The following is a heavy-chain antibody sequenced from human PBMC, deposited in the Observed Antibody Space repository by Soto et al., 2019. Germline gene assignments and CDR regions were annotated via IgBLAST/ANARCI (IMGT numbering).Heavy chain of an antibody. CDR2: ISGSGGST. CDR3: AKDLPEILRFLEWFPPVDP. D-gene: IGHD3-3*01. V-gene: IGHV3-23*01. CDR1: GFTFSSYA. J-gene: IGHJ5*02. Sequence: EVQLLESGGGLVQPGGSLRLSCAASGFTFSSYAMSWVRQAPGKGLEWVSAISGSGGSTYYADSVKGRFTISRDNSKNTLYLQMNSLRAEDKAVYYCAKDLPEILRFLEWFPPVDPWGQGTLVTVSS.